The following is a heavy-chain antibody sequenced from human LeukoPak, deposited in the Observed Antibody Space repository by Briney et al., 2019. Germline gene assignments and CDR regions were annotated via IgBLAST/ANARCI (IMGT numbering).Heavy chain of an antibody. CDR1: GFTFSSYE. J-gene: IGHJ6*04. D-gene: IGHD3-10*02. V-gene: IGHV3-48*03. Sequence: GGSLRLSCAASGFTFSSYEMNWVRQAPGKGLEWVSSISGSGGSTYYADSVKGRFTISRDNAKNSLYLQMNSLRAEDTAVYYCAELGITMIGGVWGKGTTVTISS. CDR2: ISGSGGST. CDR3: AELGITMIGGV.